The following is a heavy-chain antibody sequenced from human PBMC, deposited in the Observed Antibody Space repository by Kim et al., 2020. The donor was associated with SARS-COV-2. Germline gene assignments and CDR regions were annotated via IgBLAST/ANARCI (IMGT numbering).Heavy chain of an antibody. V-gene: IGHV4-38-2*02. D-gene: IGHD3-10*01. CDR1: GYSISSGYY. J-gene: IGHJ5*01. CDR3: ARVTITMVRGVIIPDWF. CDR2: IYHSGST. Sequence: SETLSLTCTVSGYSISSGYYWGWIRQPPGKGLEWIGSIYHSGSTYYNPSLKSRVTISVDTSKNQFSLKLSSVTAADTAVYYCARVTITMVRGVIIPDWF.